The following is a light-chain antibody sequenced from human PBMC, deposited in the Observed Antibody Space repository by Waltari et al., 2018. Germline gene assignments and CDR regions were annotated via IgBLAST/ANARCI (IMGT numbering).Light chain of an antibody. CDR1: NIGSKR. CDR2: YDI. J-gene: IGLJ2*01. CDR3: QVWDSSSDHVV. V-gene: IGLV3-21*04. Sequence: SYVLTQPPSVSVAPGKTARITCGGNNIGSKRVHWYQQKPGHAPVLVIYYDIDRPSGIPERFSGSNSGNTATLTISRVEAGDEADYYCQVWDSSSDHVVFGGGTKLTVL.